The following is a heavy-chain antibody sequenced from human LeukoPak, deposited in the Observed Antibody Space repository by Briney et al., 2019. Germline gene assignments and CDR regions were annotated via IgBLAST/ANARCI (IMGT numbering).Heavy chain of an antibody. CDR3: ARDLPDYFGDFSHYFDY. D-gene: IGHD3-16*01. Sequence: PGGSLTLSCPASGFTFNDYYMSWIRQAPGKGLEWVSFIRTRSTYTNYADSVQGRFTLSRDNAKSSLYLQMISLRAEDTAVYYCARDLPDYFGDFSHYFDYWGQGTLVTVSS. CDR2: IRTRSTYT. V-gene: IGHV3-11*05. J-gene: IGHJ4*02. CDR1: GFTFNDYY.